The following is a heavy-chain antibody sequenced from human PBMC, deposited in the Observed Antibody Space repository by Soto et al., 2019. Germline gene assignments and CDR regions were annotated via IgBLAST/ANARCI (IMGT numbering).Heavy chain of an antibody. D-gene: IGHD6-6*01. V-gene: IGHV4-59*01. CDR1: GCPLRAFY. CDR2: IYYSGST. Sequence: SETLYLTCPFSGCPLRAFYWSWIRQPPGKGLEWIGYIYYSGSTNYNPSLKSRVTISVDTSKNQFSLNLRSMSPADTAVYYCARVGGLAARTFDYWGPGTLVTVSS. J-gene: IGHJ4*02. CDR3: ARVGGLAARTFDY.